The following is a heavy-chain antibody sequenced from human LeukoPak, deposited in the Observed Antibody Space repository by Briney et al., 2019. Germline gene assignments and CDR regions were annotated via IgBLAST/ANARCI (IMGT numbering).Heavy chain of an antibody. CDR1: GGSISSSSYY. J-gene: IGHJ4*02. Sequence: SETLSLTCTVSGGSISSSSYYWGWIRQPPGKGLEWIGSIYYSGSTYYNPSRKSRVTISVDTSKNQFSLKLSSVTAADTAVYYCARISHYYDSSGYYSGDYWGQGTLVTVSS. CDR2: IYYSGST. CDR3: ARISHYYDSSGYYSGDY. D-gene: IGHD3-22*01. V-gene: IGHV4-39*01.